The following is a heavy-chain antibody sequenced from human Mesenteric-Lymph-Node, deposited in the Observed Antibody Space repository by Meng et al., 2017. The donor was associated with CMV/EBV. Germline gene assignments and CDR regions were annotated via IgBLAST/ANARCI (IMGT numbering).Heavy chain of an antibody. J-gene: IGHJ3*01. D-gene: IGHD4-11*01. CDR1: RLNFDIYA. CDR2: VYGTNGHT. V-gene: IGHV3-23*01. Sequence: GGSLRLSCAVSRLNFDIYAWSWVRQAPGKGLEWVSTVYGTNGHTSYADSAQGRFAISRDNAKNSLYLQMSSLRAEDTAVFYCARTTGFLQYSAFDVYGQGTMVTVSS. CDR3: ARTTGFLQYSAFDV.